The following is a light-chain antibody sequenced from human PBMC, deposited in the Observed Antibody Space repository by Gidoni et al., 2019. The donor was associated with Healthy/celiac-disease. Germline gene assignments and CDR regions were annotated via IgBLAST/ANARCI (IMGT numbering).Light chain of an antibody. Sequence: DIQTTQSPSSLSASVGDRVTITCRASQNISSYLNWYQQKPGKAPKLLIYAASSLQSGFPSRFSGSGSETDFTLTISSLQPEDFATCYCQQSYSTPTFGGXTKVEIK. V-gene: IGKV1-39*01. CDR2: AAS. CDR3: QQSYSTPT. CDR1: QNISSY. J-gene: IGKJ4*01.